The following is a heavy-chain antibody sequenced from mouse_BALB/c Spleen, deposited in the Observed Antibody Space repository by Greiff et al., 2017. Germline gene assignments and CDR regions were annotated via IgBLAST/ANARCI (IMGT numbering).Heavy chain of an antibody. J-gene: IGHJ4*01. CDR1: GYTFTSYW. V-gene: IGHV1-7*01. Sequence: QVHVKQSGAELAKPGASVKMSCKASGYTFTSYWMHWVKQRPGQGLEWIGYINPSTGYTEYNQKFKDKATLTADKSSSTAYMQLSSLTSEDSAVYYCARGLNGMDYWGQGTSVTVSS. CDR2: INPSTGYT. CDR3: ARGLNGMDY.